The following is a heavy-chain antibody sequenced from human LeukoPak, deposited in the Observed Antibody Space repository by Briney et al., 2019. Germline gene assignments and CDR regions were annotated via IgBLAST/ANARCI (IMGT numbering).Heavy chain of an antibody. V-gene: IGHV1-18*01. J-gene: IGHJ4*02. CDR3: ARFDDYGDNRGDLDY. CDR1: GYTFTSYG. D-gene: IGHD4-17*01. CDR2: ISAYNGNT. Sequence: ASGTVSCKASGYTFTSYGISWVRQAPGQGLEWMGWISAYNGNTNYAQKLQGRVTMTTDTSTSTAYMELRSLRSDDTAVYYCARFDDYGDNRGDLDYWGQGTLVTVSS.